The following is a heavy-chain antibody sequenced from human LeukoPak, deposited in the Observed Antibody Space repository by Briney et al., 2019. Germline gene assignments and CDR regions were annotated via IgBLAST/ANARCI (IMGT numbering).Heavy chain of an antibody. CDR3: ARGFSSGYCNDY. D-gene: IGHD3-22*01. CDR2: ISYDGSNK. J-gene: IGHJ4*02. V-gene: IGHV3-30-3*01. CDR1: GFTFSSYA. Sequence: PGGSLRLSCAASGFTFSSYAMHWLRQAPGKGLEWVAVISYDGSNKYYADSVKGRFTISRDNSKDTLYLQMNSLRAEDTAVYYCARGFSSGYCNDYWGQGTLVTVSS.